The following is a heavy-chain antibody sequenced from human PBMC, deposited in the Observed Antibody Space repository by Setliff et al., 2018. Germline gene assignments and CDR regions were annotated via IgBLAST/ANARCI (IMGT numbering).Heavy chain of an antibody. J-gene: IGHJ6*03. CDR3: ARVTGFFYVDA. D-gene: IGHD3-3*01. CDR2: IYTSWST. Sequence: PSETLSLTCTVSGGSIRSYYWNWIRQPPGKGLEWIGYIYTSWSTNYNPSLKSRVTISLDTSKNEFSLRLTSVTAADTAVYYCARVTGFFYVDAWGKGTTVTVSS. V-gene: IGHV4-4*08. CDR1: GGSIRSYY.